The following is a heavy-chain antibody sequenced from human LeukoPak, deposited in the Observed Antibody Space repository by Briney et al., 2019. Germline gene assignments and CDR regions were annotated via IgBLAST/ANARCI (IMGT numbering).Heavy chain of an antibody. V-gene: IGHV3-23*01. CDR1: GFTFSRYA. D-gene: IGHD3-10*01. J-gene: IGHJ4*02. CDR3: AKPLALWFGESDY. Sequence: GGSLRLACAASGFTFSRYAMRWGRQAPGKGREWVSAISGSGGSTYYADSVKGRFTISRDNSKNTLYLQMNSLRAEDTAVYYCAKPLALWFGESDYWGQGTLVTVSS. CDR2: ISGSGGST.